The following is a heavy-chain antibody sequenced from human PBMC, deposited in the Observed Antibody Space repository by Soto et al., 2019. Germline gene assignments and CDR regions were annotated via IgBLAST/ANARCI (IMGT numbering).Heavy chain of an antibody. V-gene: IGHV3-33*05. Sequence: GSLRLSCRTSGFTFSSYGMHWVRQAPGKGPEWVAFISNDGSKTDYADSVKGRFTVSRDNSKSTVYLQMNSLRAEDTAIYYCARDPRNLGLDPWGLGTLVTVSS. CDR2: ISNDGSKT. J-gene: IGHJ5*02. CDR1: GFTFSSYG. CDR3: ARDPRNLGLDP.